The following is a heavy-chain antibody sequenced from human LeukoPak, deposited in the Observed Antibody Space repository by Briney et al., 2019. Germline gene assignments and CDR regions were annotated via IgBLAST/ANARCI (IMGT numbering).Heavy chain of an antibody. CDR1: GFTVSSNY. V-gene: IGHV3-66*01. CDR3: ARDLYSSSRGTYGMDV. CDR2: IYSGGST. D-gene: IGHD6-13*01. Sequence: GGSLRLSCAASGFTVSSNYMSWVRQAPGKGLEWVSVIYSGGSTYYADSVKGRFTISRDNSKNTLYLQMNSLRAEDTAVYYCARDLYSSSRGTYGMDVWGQGTTVTISS. J-gene: IGHJ6*02.